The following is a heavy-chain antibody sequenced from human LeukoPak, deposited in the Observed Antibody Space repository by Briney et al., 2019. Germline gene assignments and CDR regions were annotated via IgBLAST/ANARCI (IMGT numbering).Heavy chain of an antibody. Sequence: SETLSLTCTVSGGSISSSSYYWGWIRQPPGKGLEWIGSIYYSGSTYYNPSLKSRVTISVDTSKNQFSLKLSSVTAADTAVYYCARHSVDRNWNYSDAFDIWGQGTMVTVSS. V-gene: IGHV4-39*01. J-gene: IGHJ3*02. CDR3: ARHSVDRNWNYSDAFDI. CDR2: IYYSGST. CDR1: GGSISSSSYY. D-gene: IGHD1-7*01.